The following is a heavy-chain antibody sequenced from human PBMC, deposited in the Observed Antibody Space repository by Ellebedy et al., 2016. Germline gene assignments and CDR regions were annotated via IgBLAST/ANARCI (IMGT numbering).Heavy chain of an antibody. J-gene: IGHJ4*02. V-gene: IGHV4-4*07. Sequence: SETLSLTCTVSGGSISDYFWSWIRQPAGKGLEWIGRIVSSGSTNYNPSLKSRVTMSVDTSNNQFSLKLNSVTAADTAVYYCARRVTPQFDYWGQGILVTVSS. D-gene: IGHD2-21*02. CDR2: IVSSGST. CDR3: ARRVTPQFDY. CDR1: GGSISDYF.